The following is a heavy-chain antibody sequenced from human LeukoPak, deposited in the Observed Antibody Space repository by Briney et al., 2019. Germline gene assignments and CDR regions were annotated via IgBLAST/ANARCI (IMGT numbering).Heavy chain of an antibody. CDR2: IIPILGIA. J-gene: IGHJ4*02. Sequence: ASVKVSCKAPGGTFSSYAISWVRQAPGQGLEWMGRIIPILGIANYAQKFQGRVTITADKSTSTAYMELSSLRSEDTAVYYCASGCSTDFDYWGQGTLVTVSS. CDR1: GGTFSSYA. V-gene: IGHV1-69*04. D-gene: IGHD5-18*01. CDR3: ASGCSTDFDY.